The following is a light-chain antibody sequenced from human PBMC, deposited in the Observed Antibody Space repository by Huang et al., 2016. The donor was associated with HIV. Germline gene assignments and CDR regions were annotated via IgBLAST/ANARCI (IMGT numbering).Light chain of an antibody. CDR3: QQYNNWPPLT. J-gene: IGKJ4*01. CDR2: GAS. Sequence: EIMMTQSPATLSVSPGQRAALSCRASQSVSNNLAWYQQKPGQAPRFLIYGASTRATGIPARFSGSGYGTEFTLTISSLQSEDFAIYYCQQYNNWPPLTFGGGTKVEIK. V-gene: IGKV3-15*01. CDR1: QSVSNN.